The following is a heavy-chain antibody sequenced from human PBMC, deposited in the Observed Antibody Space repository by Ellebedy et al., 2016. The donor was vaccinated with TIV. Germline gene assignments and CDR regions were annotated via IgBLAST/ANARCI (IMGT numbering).Heavy chain of an antibody. D-gene: IGHD3-22*01. CDR3: ARHGPQWFDAFDL. J-gene: IGHJ3*01. CDR1: GVSITSHF. V-gene: IGHV4-4*07. Sequence: SETLSLTCAVSGVSITSHFWTWIRQPAGGGLEWIGRLHPSGTPNYNPSLKSRLIMSRDTSKDQFSLKLSPVTAADTAVYYCARHGPQWFDAFDLWGQGTLVTVSS. CDR2: LHPSGTP.